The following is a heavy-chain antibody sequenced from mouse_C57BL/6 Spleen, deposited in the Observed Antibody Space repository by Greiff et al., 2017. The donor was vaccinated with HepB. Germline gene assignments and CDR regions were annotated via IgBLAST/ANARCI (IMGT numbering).Heavy chain of an antibody. CDR3: ARERGGLRRDYAMDY. CDR2: INYDGSST. Sequence: EVMLVESEGGLVQPGSSMKLSCTASGFTFSDYYMAWVRQVPEKGLEWVANINYDGSSTYYLDSLKSRFIISRDNAKNILYLEMSSRKSEDTATYYGARERGGLRRDYAMDYWGQGTSVTVSS. V-gene: IGHV5-16*01. CDR1: GFTFSDYY. J-gene: IGHJ4*01. D-gene: IGHD2-2*01.